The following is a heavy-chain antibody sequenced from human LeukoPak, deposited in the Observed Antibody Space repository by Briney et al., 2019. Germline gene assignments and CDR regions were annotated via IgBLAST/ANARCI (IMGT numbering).Heavy chain of an antibody. V-gene: IGHV1-69*06. J-gene: IGHJ3*02. CDR1: GGTFSSYA. CDR2: IIPIFGTA. Sequence: GASVKVSCKASGGTFSSYAISWVRQAPGQGLEWMGGIIPIFGTANYAQKFQGRVTITADKSTSTAYMELSSLRSEDTAVYYCAREDPALHAFDIWGQGTMVTVSS. CDR3: AREDPALHAFDI.